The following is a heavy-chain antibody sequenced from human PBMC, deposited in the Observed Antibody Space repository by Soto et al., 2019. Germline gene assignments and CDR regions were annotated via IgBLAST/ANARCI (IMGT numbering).Heavy chain of an antibody. J-gene: IGHJ4*02. CDR2: ISTSGGST. CDR1: GFTFSSYA. Sequence: VGSLRLSCAASGFTFSSYAMSWVRQAPGKGLEWVSAISTSGGSTFYADSVKGRFTISRDNAKNSLYLQMNSLRDEDTAVYYCARGSEAAESFDYWGQGTLVTVSS. V-gene: IGHV3-23*01. D-gene: IGHD6-13*01. CDR3: ARGSEAAESFDY.